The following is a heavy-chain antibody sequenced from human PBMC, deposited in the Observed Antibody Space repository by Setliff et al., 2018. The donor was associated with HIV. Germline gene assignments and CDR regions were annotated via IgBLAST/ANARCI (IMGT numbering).Heavy chain of an antibody. CDR2: INHSGST. J-gene: IGHJ5*02. D-gene: IGHD3-3*01. CDR1: GGSFSGYY. Sequence: SETLSLTCAVYGGSFSGYYWSWIRQPPGKGLEWIGEINHSGSTYYNPSLKSRVTISVDTSKNQFFLKLNSVTAADTAVYYCSRSDFWVGYTALYNWFDPWGQGTLVTVSS. V-gene: IGHV4-34*01. CDR3: SRSDFWVGYTALYNWFDP.